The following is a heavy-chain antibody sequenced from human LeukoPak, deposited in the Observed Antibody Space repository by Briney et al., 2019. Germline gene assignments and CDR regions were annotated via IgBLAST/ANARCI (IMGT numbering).Heavy chain of an antibody. J-gene: IGHJ3*01. CDR2: INPTSGAT. Sequence: ASVKVSCRVSGYTLTELSMHWVRQAPGQGPDWVSWINPTSGATNYAQKFQGRVTMTRDTSNNTSYMELSRLRSDDTAVYYCAREFRTTTWSFDAFDLWGQGTTVTVSS. V-gene: IGHV1-2*02. D-gene: IGHD1/OR15-1a*01. CDR1: GYTLTELS. CDR3: AREFRTTTWSFDAFDL.